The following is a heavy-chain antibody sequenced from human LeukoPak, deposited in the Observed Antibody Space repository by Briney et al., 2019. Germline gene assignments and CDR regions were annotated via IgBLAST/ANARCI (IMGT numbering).Heavy chain of an antibody. CDR2: INSDGSST. J-gene: IGHJ4*02. CDR3: ARVSPEGDYDY. CDR1: GFTFSSYW. V-gene: IGHV3-74*01. D-gene: IGHD4-17*01. Sequence: PGGSLRLSCAASGFTFSSYWMHWVRQAPGRGLVWVSRINSDGSSTSYADSVKGRFTISRDNAKNTLYLQMNSLRAEDTAVYYCARVSPEGDYDYWGQGTLVTVSS.